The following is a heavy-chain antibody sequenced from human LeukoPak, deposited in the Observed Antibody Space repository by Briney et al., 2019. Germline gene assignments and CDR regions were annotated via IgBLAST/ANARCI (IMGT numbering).Heavy chain of an antibody. J-gene: IGHJ3*02. D-gene: IGHD3-22*01. Sequence: PSETLSLTCTVSGVSISSYYWSCIRQPAGKGLEWIGRIHTSGSTNYNPSLKSRVTMSVDTSKNQFSLKLSSVTAADTAVYYCARFQIVVVRGDFDIWGQGTMVTVSS. CDR3: ARFQIVVVRGDFDI. CDR2: IHTSGST. V-gene: IGHV4-4*07. CDR1: GVSISSYY.